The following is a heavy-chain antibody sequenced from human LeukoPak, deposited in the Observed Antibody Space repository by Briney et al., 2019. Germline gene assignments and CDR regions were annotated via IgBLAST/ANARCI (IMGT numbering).Heavy chain of an antibody. J-gene: IGHJ4*02. CDR3: ARDSIYCSGGSCYRPIDY. CDR1: GGSFSSSSYY. Sequence: SETLSLTCAVYGGSFSSSSYYWGWIRQPPGKGLEWIGSIYYSGSTYYNPSLKSRVTISVDTSKNQFSLKLSSVTAADTAVYYCARDSIYCSGGSCYRPIDYWGQGTLVTVSS. V-gene: IGHV4-39*02. CDR2: IYYSGST. D-gene: IGHD2-15*01.